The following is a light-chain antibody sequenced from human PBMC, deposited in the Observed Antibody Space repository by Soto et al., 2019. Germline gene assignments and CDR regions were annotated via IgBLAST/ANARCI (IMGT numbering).Light chain of an antibody. CDR2: GAS. CDR1: QSVRNSY. CDR3: QQYGSSPST. Sequence: EILLTQSPCTLSLSPGERATLSCRASQSVRNSYLAWYQQKPGQAPRLLIYGASGRATGIPDRVSGSGSGTDFMLIISRLEPEDFAVYYCQQYGSSPSTFGQGTKLEI. V-gene: IGKV3-20*01. J-gene: IGKJ2*01.